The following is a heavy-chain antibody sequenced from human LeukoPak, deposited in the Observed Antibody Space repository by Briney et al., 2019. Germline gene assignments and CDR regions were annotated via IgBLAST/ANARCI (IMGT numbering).Heavy chain of an antibody. CDR3: AREEITISGLAGQPDY. CDR2: ISGYNGNT. J-gene: IGHJ4*02. V-gene: IGHV1-18*01. Sequence: ASVKVSCKASGYTFTSFGISWVRQAPGQGLEWMGWISGYNGNTNYEQKLQGRVTMTTDTSTSTAYMELRSLRSDDTAVYYCAREEITISGLAGQPDYWGPGTLVTVSS. CDR1: GYTFTSFG. D-gene: IGHD3-3*01.